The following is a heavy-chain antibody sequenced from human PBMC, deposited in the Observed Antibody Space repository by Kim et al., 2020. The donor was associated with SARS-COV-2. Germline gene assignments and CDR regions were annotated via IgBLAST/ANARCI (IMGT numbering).Heavy chain of an antibody. Sequence: ASVKVSCKASGYTFTSYGISWVRQAPGQGLEWMGWISAYNGNTNYAQKLQGRVTMTTDTSTSTAYMELRSLRSDDTAVYYCARAGCSSTSCYPLYYYYGMDVWGQGTTVTVSS. J-gene: IGHJ6*02. D-gene: IGHD2-2*01. CDR2: ISAYNGNT. CDR1: GYTFTSYG. CDR3: ARAGCSSTSCYPLYYYYGMDV. V-gene: IGHV1-18*01.